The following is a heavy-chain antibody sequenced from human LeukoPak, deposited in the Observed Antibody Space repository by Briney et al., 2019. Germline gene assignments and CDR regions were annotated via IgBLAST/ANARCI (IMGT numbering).Heavy chain of an antibody. CDR3: AAVSTNYYYYGMDV. CDR1: GFTFSDYS. Sequence: GGSLRLSCAASGFTFSDYSMNWVRQAPGKGLEWVSGFYSTGNTYYADSVKGRFTISRDNSRNTLYLQMNSLRTGDTAVYYCAAVSTNYYYYGMDVWGQGTTVTVSS. CDR2: FYSTGNT. V-gene: IGHV3-53*01. J-gene: IGHJ6*02. D-gene: IGHD5/OR15-5a*01.